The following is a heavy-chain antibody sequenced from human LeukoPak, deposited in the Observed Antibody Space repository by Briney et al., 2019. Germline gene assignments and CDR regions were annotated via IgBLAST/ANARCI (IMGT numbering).Heavy chain of an antibody. J-gene: IGHJ3*02. CDR2: ISWNGFSI. D-gene: IGHD3-10*01. CDR3: AKRGSGSHAFDI. CDR1: GFRFDDYA. Sequence: PGGSLRLSCAASGFRFDDYAMFWVRQPPGKGLEWVSGISWNGFSIGYVDSVKGRFTISRDNAKNSLYLQMNSLRVEDTALYYCAKRGSGSHAFDIWGQGTVVTVSS. V-gene: IGHV3-9*01.